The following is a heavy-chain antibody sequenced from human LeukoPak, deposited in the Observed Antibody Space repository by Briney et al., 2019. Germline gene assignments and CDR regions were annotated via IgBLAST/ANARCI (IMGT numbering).Heavy chain of an antibody. CDR3: AKEFYYDSSGYYPTLDY. CDR2: ISYDGSNK. Sequence: GGSLRLSCAASGFTFSSYGMRWVRQAPGKGLEWVAVISYDGSNKYYADSVKGRFTISRDNSKNTLYLQMNSLRAEDTAVYYCAKEFYYDSSGYYPTLDYWGQGTLVTVSS. CDR1: GFTFSSYG. V-gene: IGHV3-30*18. J-gene: IGHJ4*02. D-gene: IGHD3-22*01.